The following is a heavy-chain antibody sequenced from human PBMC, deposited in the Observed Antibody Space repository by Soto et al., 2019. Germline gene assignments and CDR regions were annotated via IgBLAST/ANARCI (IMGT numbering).Heavy chain of an antibody. CDR1: GGSISNAAYT. CDR3: ARERGGYGLFDS. Sequence: SETLSLTCTVSGGSISNAAYTWSWLRQPPGKGLEWIGYIYPSGMPSYNPSLRSRVTISRDRSNDQFSLNLKSVTAADTAVYYCARERGGYGLFDSRGQGTLVTVSS. V-gene: IGHV4-30-2*01. D-gene: IGHD5-18*01. J-gene: IGHJ4*02. CDR2: IYPSGMP.